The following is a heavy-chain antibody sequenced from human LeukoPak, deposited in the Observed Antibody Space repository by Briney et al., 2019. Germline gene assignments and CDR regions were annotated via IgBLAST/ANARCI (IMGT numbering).Heavy chain of an antibody. CDR1: GYTFTGYY. V-gene: IGHV1-2*02. CDR3: ARLGDILTGAYYYFDY. J-gene: IGHJ4*02. Sequence: ASVKVSFKASGYTFTGYYMHWVRQAPGQGVEWMGLINPNSGGTNYAQKFQGRVTMTRDTYISTAYMELRRLRSDDTAVYYCARLGDILTGAYYYFDYWGQGTLVTVSS. D-gene: IGHD3-9*01. CDR2: INPNSGGT.